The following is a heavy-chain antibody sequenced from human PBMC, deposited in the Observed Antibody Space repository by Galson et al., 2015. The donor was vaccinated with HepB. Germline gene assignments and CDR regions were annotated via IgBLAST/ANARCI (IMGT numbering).Heavy chain of an antibody. J-gene: IGHJ6*02. CDR1: GYTFTGFY. CDR2: INPKSGGT. CDR3: ARGTGHDFYGMDV. V-gene: IGHV1-2*02. Sequence: SVKVSCKASGYTFTGFYMHWVRQAPGQGLQWMAWINPKSGGTKYAHKFQGSVTITRDTSINTTYMELSRLSSDDTAVYYCARGTGHDFYGMDVWGQGTPVTVSS.